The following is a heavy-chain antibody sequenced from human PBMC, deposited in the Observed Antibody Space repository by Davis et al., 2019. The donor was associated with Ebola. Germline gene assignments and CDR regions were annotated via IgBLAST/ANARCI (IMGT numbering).Heavy chain of an antibody. J-gene: IGHJ4*02. CDR3: ATRGVGGGYFDY. CDR1: GYTFTSYG. V-gene: IGHV1-18*01. CDR2: ISAYNGNT. Sequence: AASVKVSCKASGYTFTSYGISWVRQAPGQGLEWMGWISAYNGNTNYAQKLQGRVTMTRDTSTSTVYMELSSLRSEDTAVYYCATRGVGGGYFDYWGQGTLVTVSS. D-gene: IGHD3-10*01.